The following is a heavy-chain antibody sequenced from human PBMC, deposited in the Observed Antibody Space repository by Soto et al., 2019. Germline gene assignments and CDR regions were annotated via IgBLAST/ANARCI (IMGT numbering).Heavy chain of an antibody. CDR2: INPNSGGT. V-gene: IGHV1-2*04. D-gene: IGHD6-13*01. J-gene: IGHJ5*02. Sequence: ASVKVSCKASGYTFTGYYMHWVRPAPGQGLEWMGWINPNSGGTNYAQKFQGWVTMTRDTSISTAYMELSRLRSDDTAVYYCARQRAAAYNWFDPWGQGTLVTVS. CDR3: ARQRAAAYNWFDP. CDR1: GYTFTGYY.